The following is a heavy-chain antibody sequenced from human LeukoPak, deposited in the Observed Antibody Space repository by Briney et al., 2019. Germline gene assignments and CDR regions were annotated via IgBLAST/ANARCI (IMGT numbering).Heavy chain of an antibody. CDR2: INHSGST. CDR3: ARGRQGIAVAGTPYYFDY. J-gene: IGHJ4*02. V-gene: IGHV4-34*01. Sequence: SETLSLTCAVYGGSFSGYYWSWIRQPPGKGLEWIGEINHSGSTNYNPSLKSRVTVSVDTSKNQFSLKRSSVTAADTAVYYCARGRQGIAVAGTPYYFDYWGRGTLVTVSS. CDR1: GGSFSGYY. D-gene: IGHD6-19*01.